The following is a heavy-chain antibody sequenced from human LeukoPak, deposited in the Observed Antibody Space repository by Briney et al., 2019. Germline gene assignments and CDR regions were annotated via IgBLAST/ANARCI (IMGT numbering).Heavy chain of an antibody. J-gene: IGHJ6*03. CDR2: IYYTGST. D-gene: IGHD5-12*01. CDR1: GGSISRFY. V-gene: IGHV4-59*01. Sequence: SSETLSLTCTVSGGSISRFYWSWIRQPPGKGLEWIGYIYYTGSTNYNSSLKSRFTISVDTSKNQFSLNLSSLTAADTAMYYCARGTELVATITTLYYYYYMDVWGKGTTVTISS. CDR3: ARGTELVATITTLYYYYYMDV.